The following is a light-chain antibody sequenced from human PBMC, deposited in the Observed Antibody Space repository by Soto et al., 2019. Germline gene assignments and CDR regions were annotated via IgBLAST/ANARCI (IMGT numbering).Light chain of an antibody. CDR1: NGDVGSYDL. Sequence: QSALTQPASVSGSPGQSITISCTGTNGDVGSYDLVSCYQRYPGEAPKLIIYEVNKRPSGISDRFSGPKSGNTASLTISGLQAEDEAEYGCCSYAVSNSLIFGGGTKLTVL. V-gene: IGLV2-23*02. J-gene: IGLJ2*01. CDR2: EVN. CDR3: CSYAVSNSLI.